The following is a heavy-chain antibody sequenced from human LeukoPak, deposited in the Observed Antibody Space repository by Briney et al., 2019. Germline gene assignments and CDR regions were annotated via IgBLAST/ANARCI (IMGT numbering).Heavy chain of an antibody. D-gene: IGHD6-6*01. CDR2: IYTSVSS. V-gene: IGHV4-4*09. CDR1: GGSISRYY. J-gene: IGHJ6*03. CDR3: ARRGSIAARSYYYYYMDV. Sequence: SETLSLTCTVSGGSISRYYWSWIRQPPGTGLEWIGDIYTSVSSNYNPSLKSRVTISLDTSKNQFSLKLSSVSAADTAVYYCARRGSIAARSYYYYYMDVWGKGTAVTVSS.